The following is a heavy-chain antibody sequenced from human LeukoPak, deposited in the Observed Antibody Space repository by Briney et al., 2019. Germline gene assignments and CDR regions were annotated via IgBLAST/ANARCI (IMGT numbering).Heavy chain of an antibody. D-gene: IGHD5-18*01. V-gene: IGHV1-2*02. CDR3: ARGFPPYTAMVTWPLDY. CDR1: GYTFTGYY. Sequence: ASVKVSCKASGYTFTGYYMHWVRQAPGQGLEWMGWINPNSGGTNYAQKFQGRVTMTRDTSISTAYMELSRLRSDDTAVYYRARGFPPYTAMVTWPLDYWGQGTLVTVSS. J-gene: IGHJ4*02. CDR2: INPNSGGT.